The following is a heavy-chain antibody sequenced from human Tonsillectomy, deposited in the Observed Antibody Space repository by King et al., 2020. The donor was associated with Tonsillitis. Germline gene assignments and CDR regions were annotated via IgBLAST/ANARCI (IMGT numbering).Heavy chain of an antibody. CDR3: ARERIYYSYMDV. D-gene: IGHD2-15*01. CDR2: IISSSSTI. Sequence: VQLVESGGGLVQPGGSLRLSCAASGFTFSSYSMNWVRQAPGKGLEWVAYIISSSSTIYYADSMKGRFTISRDSATNSLFLQMNSLRAEDTAVYYCARERIYYSYMDVWGKGTTVTVSS. J-gene: IGHJ6*03. V-gene: IGHV3-48*01. CDR1: GFTFSSYS.